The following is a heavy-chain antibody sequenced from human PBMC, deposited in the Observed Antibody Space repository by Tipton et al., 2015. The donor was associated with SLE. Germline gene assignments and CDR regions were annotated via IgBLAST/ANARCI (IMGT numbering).Heavy chain of an antibody. J-gene: IGHJ4*02. V-gene: IGHV4-34*01. CDR1: GGSFSDYY. CDR3: VRMGVIMSAPIGY. D-gene: IGHD3-10*01. Sequence: TLSLTCAVYGGSFSDYYWSWIRQPPGKGLEWIGEINHSGSTNYNPSLKSRVTMSVDTSKNQFSLKLSSVTAADTAVYYCVRMGVIMSAPIGYWGQGTLVTVSS. CDR2: INHSGST.